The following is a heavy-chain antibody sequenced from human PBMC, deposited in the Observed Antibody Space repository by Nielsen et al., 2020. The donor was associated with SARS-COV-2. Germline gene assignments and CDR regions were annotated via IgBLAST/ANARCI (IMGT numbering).Heavy chain of an antibody. CDR2: INPNSGGT. CDR3: ARGRCSGGNCNSVTEYYYYGLDV. D-gene: IGHD2-15*01. V-gene: IGHV1-2*04. Sequence: ASVKVSCKASGYTFTGYYMHWVRQAPGQGLEWMGWINPNSGGTNYAQKFQGWVTMTRDTSISTAYMELSRLRSDDTAVYYCARGRCSGGNCNSVTEYYYYGLDVWGQGTTVAVSS. CDR1: GYTFTGYY. J-gene: IGHJ6*02.